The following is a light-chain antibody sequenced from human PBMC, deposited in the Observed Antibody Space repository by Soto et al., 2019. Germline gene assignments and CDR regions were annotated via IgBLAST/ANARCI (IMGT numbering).Light chain of an antibody. V-gene: IGKV1-12*01. CDR1: QDIKYW. CDR3: QQANSFPRT. CDR2: AAS. J-gene: IGKJ1*01. Sequence: IQMTQSPSSVSASVGDRVTLTRRASQDIKYWLAWYQQKAGKAPKLLIYAASSLQSGVPSRFSGSGSGTDFTLTISSLQPEDFATYYCQQANSFPRTFGQGTKVDIK.